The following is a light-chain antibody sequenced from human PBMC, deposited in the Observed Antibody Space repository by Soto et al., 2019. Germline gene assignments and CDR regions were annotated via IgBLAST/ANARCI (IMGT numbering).Light chain of an antibody. CDR1: STDVGGYNY. Sequence: QSVLTQPRSVSGSPGQSVTISCTGTSTDVGGYNYVSWYQQCSGKAPKVLIYDVTKRPSGVPDRFSGSKSGDTASLTISGLQAEDEADYYCCSYADTNTFVFGTGTKSPS. J-gene: IGLJ1*01. CDR2: DVT. V-gene: IGLV2-11*01. CDR3: CSYADTNTFV.